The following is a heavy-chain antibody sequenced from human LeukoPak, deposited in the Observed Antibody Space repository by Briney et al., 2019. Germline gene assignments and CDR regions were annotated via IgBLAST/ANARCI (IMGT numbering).Heavy chain of an antibody. D-gene: IGHD3/OR15-3a*01. Sequence: ASVKVSCKTSGYTFISYAISWVRQAPGQGLEWMGWISTFKGDTKYAQKFQDRVSMTTDTSASTAHLELRSLRSEDTAIYYCARDSGLGLFGVWGQGTVVTVSS. V-gene: IGHV1-18*01. J-gene: IGHJ3*01. CDR1: GYTFISYA. CDR3: ARDSGLGLFGV. CDR2: ISTFKGDT.